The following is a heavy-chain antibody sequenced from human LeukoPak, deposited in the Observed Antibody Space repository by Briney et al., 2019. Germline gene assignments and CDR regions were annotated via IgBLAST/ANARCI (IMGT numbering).Heavy chain of an antibody. CDR3: AKRFCGSGSWYSID. Sequence: PGGSLRLSCAASGFTFSSHPMSWVRQAPGKGLEWVSAISASGGSTYYVDSVKGRFTISRDNPQNTLYLQMNGLRAEDTAIYYCAKRFCGSGSWYSIDWGQGTLVTVSS. D-gene: IGHD2-15*01. CDR2: ISASGGST. V-gene: IGHV3-23*01. CDR1: GFTFSSHP. J-gene: IGHJ4*02.